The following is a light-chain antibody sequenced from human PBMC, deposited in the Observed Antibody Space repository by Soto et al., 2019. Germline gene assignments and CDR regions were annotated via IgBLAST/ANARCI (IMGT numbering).Light chain of an antibody. V-gene: IGKV3-20*01. CDR2: GAS. Sequence: EIVLTQSPGTLSLSPGDGATLSCRASQSVGSSLAWYSQKPGQAPSLLIYGASSRATGIPDRFSGSGSGTDFTLTISRLEPEDFAVYYCQQYGNSPVTFGQGTKVEIK. CDR1: QSVGSS. J-gene: IGKJ1*01. CDR3: QQYGNSPVT.